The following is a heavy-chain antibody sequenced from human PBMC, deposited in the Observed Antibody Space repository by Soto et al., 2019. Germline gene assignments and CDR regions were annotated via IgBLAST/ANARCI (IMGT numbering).Heavy chain of an antibody. CDR2: IYYSGST. CDR1: GGSISCGGYY. CDR3: EREGSDTVTTSFDY. Sequence: SETLSFTCTVSGGSISCGGYYWSRIRQHPGKGLEWIGYIYYSGSTYYNPSLKSRVTISVDTSKNQFSLKLSSVTAADTAVYYCEREGSDTVTTSFDYWGRGTLGTVAS. D-gene: IGHD4-17*01. J-gene: IGHJ4*02. V-gene: IGHV4-31*03.